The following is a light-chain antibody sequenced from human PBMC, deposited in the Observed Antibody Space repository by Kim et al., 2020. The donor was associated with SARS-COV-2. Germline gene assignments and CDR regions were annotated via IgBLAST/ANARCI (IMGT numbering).Light chain of an antibody. CDR2: AAS. V-gene: IGKV1-16*02. J-gene: IGKJ4*01. Sequence: DIQMTQSPSSLSASIGDRVTITCRASQGIANHLAWFQQRPGKAPKSLIYAASNLQSGVPSKFSASGSGTDFTLTIASLQPEDFATYYCQQYNSYPLTFGGGTKVEIK. CDR1: QGIANH. CDR3: QQYNSYPLT.